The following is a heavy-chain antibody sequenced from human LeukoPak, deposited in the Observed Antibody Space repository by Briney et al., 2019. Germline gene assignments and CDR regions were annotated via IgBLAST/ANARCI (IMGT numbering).Heavy chain of an antibody. J-gene: IGHJ5*02. CDR1: GFTFSSYS. D-gene: IGHD4-23*01. Sequence: GGSLRLSCAASGFTFSSYSMNWVRQAPGKGLEWVSYISSSSSTIYYADSVKGRFTISRDNAKNSLYLQMNSLRAEDTAVYYCARAQRGYYGGKNWFDPWGQGTLVTVSS. CDR2: ISSSSSTI. V-gene: IGHV3-48*04. CDR3: ARAQRGYYGGKNWFDP.